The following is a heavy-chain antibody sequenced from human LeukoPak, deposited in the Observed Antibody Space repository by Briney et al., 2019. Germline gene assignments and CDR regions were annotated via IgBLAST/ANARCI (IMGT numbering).Heavy chain of an antibody. J-gene: IGHJ4*02. Sequence: ASVKVSCKASGYTFTGYYMHWVRQAPGQGLEWMGWINPNSGGTNYALKFQGRVTMTRDTSISTAYMELSKLRSDDTAVYYCARVVPAAPECFDYWGQGTLVTVSS. CDR1: GYTFTGYY. CDR2: INPNSGGT. CDR3: ARVVPAAPECFDY. D-gene: IGHD2-2*01. V-gene: IGHV1-2*02.